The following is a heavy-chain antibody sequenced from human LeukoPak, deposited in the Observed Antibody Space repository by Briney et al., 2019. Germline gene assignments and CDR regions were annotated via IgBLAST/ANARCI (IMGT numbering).Heavy chain of an antibody. Sequence: ASVKVSCKAPGYTFTGYYIHWVRQAPGQGLEWMGWITPNSDGTDYAQKFQGRVTMTRDTSITTAYMELSSLKSDDTAVYYCARSPIGLGFFDYWGQGTLVTVSS. CDR3: ARSPIGLGFFDY. J-gene: IGHJ4*02. CDR2: ITPNSDGT. D-gene: IGHD7-27*01. CDR1: GYTFTGYY. V-gene: IGHV1-2*02.